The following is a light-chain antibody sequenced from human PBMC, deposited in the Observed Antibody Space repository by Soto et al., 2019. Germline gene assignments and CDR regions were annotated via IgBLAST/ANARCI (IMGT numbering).Light chain of an antibody. CDR2: EGS. Sequence: QSALTQPASVSGSPGQTITISCSGTSNDVGFYNLVSWYQQYPDKVPKLMIFEGSKRPAGVSNRFSGSKSGNTASLTISGLQAEDEADYYCFSYSTSGTYVFGTGTQLTVL. J-gene: IGLJ1*01. CDR1: SNDVGFYNL. CDR3: FSYSTSGTYV. V-gene: IGLV2-23*01.